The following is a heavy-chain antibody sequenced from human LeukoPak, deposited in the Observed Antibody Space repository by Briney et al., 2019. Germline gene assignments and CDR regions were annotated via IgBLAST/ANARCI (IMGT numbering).Heavy chain of an antibody. J-gene: IGHJ4*02. CDR1: GFTFSDYY. CDR2: ISYDGSNK. V-gene: IGHV3-30-3*01. CDR3: ARGVPYSSGWYDLFDY. Sequence: GGSLRLSCAASGFTFSDYYMSWIRQAPGKGLEWVAVISYDGSNKYYADSVKGRFTISRDNSKNTLYLQMNSLRAEDTAVYYCARGVPYSSGWYDLFDYWGQGTLVTVSS. D-gene: IGHD6-19*01.